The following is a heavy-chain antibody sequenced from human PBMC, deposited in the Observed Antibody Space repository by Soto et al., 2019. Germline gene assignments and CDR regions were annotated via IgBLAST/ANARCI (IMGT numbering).Heavy chain of an antibody. J-gene: IGHJ6*02. CDR3: ARDRYYALWTGYYYHYGMDV. CDR2: IGTAGDT. CDR1: GFTFSSYD. V-gene: IGHV3-13*01. D-gene: IGHD3-3*01. Sequence: EVQLVESGGGLVQPGGSLRLSCAASGFTFSSYDMHWVRQATGKGLELVSAIGTAGDTYYPVSVKGRFTISRENAKNSLYLQLNSRREGDTAVYYCARDRYYALWTGYYYHYGMDVWGQGTTVTVSS.